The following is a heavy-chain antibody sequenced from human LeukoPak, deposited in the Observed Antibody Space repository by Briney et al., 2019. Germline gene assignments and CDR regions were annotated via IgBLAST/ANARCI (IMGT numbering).Heavy chain of an antibody. CDR2: ISGSGGST. Sequence: PGGSLRLSCAASGFTFSSYSMNWVRQAPGKGLEWVSAISGSGGSTYYADSVKDRFTISRDNSKNTLYLQMNSLRAEDTAVYYCAKDLGLWLPVYSFDYWGQGTLVTVSS. J-gene: IGHJ4*02. CDR1: GFTFSSYS. CDR3: AKDLGLWLPVYSFDY. V-gene: IGHV3-23*01. D-gene: IGHD5-18*01.